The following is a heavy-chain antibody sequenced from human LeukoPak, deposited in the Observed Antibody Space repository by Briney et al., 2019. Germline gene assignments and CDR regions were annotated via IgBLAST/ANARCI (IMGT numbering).Heavy chain of an antibody. CDR2: IKSKTDGGTT. CDR3: TTDPSLHWWEPNFDY. D-gene: IGHD1-26*01. V-gene: IGHV3-15*01. Sequence: GGSLRLSCAVSGFTFRNAWMSWVRQAPGKGLEWVGRIKSKTDGGTTDYAAPVKGRFTISRDDSKNTLYLQVNSLKTEDTAVYYCTTDPSLHWWEPNFDYWGQGTLVTVSS. J-gene: IGHJ4*02. CDR1: GFTFRNAW.